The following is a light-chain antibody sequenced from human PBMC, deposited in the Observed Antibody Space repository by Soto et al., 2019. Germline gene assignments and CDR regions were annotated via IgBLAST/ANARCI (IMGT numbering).Light chain of an antibody. CDR2: AAS. CDR1: QGISSY. J-gene: IGKJ1*01. Sequence: AIRMTQSPSSLSASTGGRVTITCLASQGISSYLAWYQQKPGKAPKIMIYAASTLQSGVPSRFSGSGSGTEFTLTISSLQHDDFATYYCQHYNSYSEAFGQGTKVDIK. V-gene: IGKV1-8*01. CDR3: QHYNSYSEA.